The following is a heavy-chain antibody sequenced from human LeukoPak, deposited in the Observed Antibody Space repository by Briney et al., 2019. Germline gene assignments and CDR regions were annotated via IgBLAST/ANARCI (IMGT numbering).Heavy chain of an antibody. J-gene: IGHJ4*02. CDR1: GFTFSSYA. Sequence: PGGSLRLSCAASGFTFSSYAMNWVRQAPGKGLEWVSVISGSGDTTFYADSVKGRFTISKDSSKNTLYLQMNNLRAEDTAVYYCAKAGGSADYGGNSGNVYWGQGTLVIVSS. CDR3: AKAGGSADYGGNSGNVY. V-gene: IGHV3-23*01. CDR2: ISGSGDTT. D-gene: IGHD4-23*01.